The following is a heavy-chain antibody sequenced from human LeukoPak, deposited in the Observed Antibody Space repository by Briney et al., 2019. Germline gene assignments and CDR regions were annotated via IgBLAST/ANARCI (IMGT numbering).Heavy chain of an antibody. CDR2: ISSSSSYI. Sequence: GGSLRLSSAASGFTFSSDSMNWVRQAPGKGLEWVSSISSSSSYIYYADSVKGRFTISRDNAKNSLYLQMNSLRAEDTAVYYCARDEVYDRYYYYYYMDVWGKGTTVTVSS. J-gene: IGHJ6*03. V-gene: IGHV3-21*01. CDR1: GFTFSSDS. CDR3: ARDEVYDRYYYYYYMDV. D-gene: IGHD2/OR15-2a*01.